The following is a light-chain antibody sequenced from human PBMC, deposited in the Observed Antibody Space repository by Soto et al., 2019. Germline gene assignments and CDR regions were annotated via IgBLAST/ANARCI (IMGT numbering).Light chain of an antibody. V-gene: IGKV3-20*01. CDR1: QSISSTF. J-gene: IGKJ1*01. CDR2: GAS. Sequence: EIVLTQSPGTLSLSPGEGATLSCRASQSISSTFLAWYQHKPGQAPRVLIYGASRRAAGIPDRFSGSGSGKDFTLTISRLEPEDFAVYYCQQYESSWTFVQGTKVEMK. CDR3: QQYESSWT.